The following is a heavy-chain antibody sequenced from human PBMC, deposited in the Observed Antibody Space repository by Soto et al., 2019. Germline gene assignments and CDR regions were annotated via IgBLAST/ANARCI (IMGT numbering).Heavy chain of an antibody. CDR1: GYSIGTYNW. V-gene: IGHV4-28*05. CDR2: IYYTGTV. CDR3: ARTSRLKTGQLDY. Sequence: TSETLSLTCAVPGYSIGTYNWWAWIRQPPGKGLEWIGYIYYTGTVYYNLSLKNRVSMSVDTARDQFSLRLSSVTAADTAVYYCARTSRLKTGQLDYWGPGALVTVSS. J-gene: IGHJ4*02. D-gene: IGHD3-9*01.